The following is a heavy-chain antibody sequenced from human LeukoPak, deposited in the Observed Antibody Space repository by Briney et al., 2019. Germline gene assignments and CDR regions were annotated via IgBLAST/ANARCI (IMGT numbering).Heavy chain of an antibody. V-gene: IGHV4-39*07. Sequence: SETLSLTCTVSGGSISHSNYYWAWIRQPPGKGLEWIGSIYHSGSTYYNPSLKSRVTISVDTSKNQFSLKLSSVTAADTAVYYCARDSSGRYYFDYWGQGTLVTVSS. CDR1: GGSISHSNYY. J-gene: IGHJ4*02. D-gene: IGHD6-19*01. CDR2: IYHSGST. CDR3: ARDSSGRYYFDY.